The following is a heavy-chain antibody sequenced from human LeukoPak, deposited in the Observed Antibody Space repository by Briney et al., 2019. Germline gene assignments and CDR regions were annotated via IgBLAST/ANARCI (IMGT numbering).Heavy chain of an antibody. CDR2: MNPNSGNT. CDR1: GYTFTSYD. V-gene: IGHV1-8*03. Sequence: ASVKVSCKASGYTFTSYDINWVRQATGQGLEWMGWMNPNSGNTGYAQKFQGRVTITRNTSISTAYMELSSLRSEDTAVYYCARAQGGRSTIFYYYYYMDVWGKGTTVTVSS. D-gene: IGHD2-2*01. J-gene: IGHJ6*03. CDR3: ARAQGGRSTIFYYYYYMDV.